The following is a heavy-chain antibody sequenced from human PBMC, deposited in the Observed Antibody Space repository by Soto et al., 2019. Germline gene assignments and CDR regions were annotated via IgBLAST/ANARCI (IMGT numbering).Heavy chain of an antibody. CDR1: GFTFSHCG. V-gene: IGHV3-33*01. D-gene: IGHD4-4*01. CDR2: IWNDGTTT. J-gene: IGHJ4*02. CDR3: ARDGSHYDVDY. Sequence: LVESGGGVAQAGRSLRLSCATSGFTFSHCGMHWVRQAPGKGLEWVGMIWNDGTTTHFTDSVKGRFTISRDNAKDTVYLQMNDLRDEDTAVYYCARDGSHYDVDYWGRGTLVTVSS.